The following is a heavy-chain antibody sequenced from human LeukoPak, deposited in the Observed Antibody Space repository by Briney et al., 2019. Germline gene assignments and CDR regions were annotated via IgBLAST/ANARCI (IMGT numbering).Heavy chain of an antibody. V-gene: IGHV1-2*02. CDR3: ARDPGYSGYDYYFDY. CDR2: INPNSGGT. D-gene: IGHD5-12*01. Sequence: ASVKVSCKASGYTFTGYYMHWVRQAPGQGLEWMGWINPNSGGTNYAQKFQGRVTMTRDTSISTAYIELSRLRSDDTAVYYCARDPGYSGYDYYFDYWGQGTLVTVSS. CDR1: GYTFTGYY. J-gene: IGHJ4*02.